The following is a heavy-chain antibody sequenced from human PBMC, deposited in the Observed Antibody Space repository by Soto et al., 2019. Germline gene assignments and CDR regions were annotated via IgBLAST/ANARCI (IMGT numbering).Heavy chain of an antibody. D-gene: IGHD6-19*01. CDR3: AKDSSGWPLGVGV. J-gene: IGHJ6*02. V-gene: IGHV3-23*01. CDR2: ISGSGGST. CDR1: GFTFRSYA. Sequence: GGSLRLSSASSGFTFRSYAMIWVRQAPGKGLEWVSAISGSGGSTYYADSVKGRFTISRDNSKNTLYLQMNSLRAEDTAVYYCAKDSSGWPLGVGVWGQGTTVTVSS.